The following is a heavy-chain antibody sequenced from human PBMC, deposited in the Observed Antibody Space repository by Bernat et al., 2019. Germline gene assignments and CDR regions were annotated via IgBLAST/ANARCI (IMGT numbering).Heavy chain of an antibody. Sequence: QVQLVESGGGLVKPGGSLRLSCAASGFTFSDYYMSWIRQAPGKGLEWVSYISSSSSYTNYADSVKGRFTISRDNAKNSLYLQMNRLRAEDTAVYYCARLDYGGNSGVFDYWGQGTLVTVSS. CDR3: ARLDYGGNSGVFDY. J-gene: IGHJ4*02. CDR2: ISSSSSYT. V-gene: IGHV3-11*05. CDR1: GFTFSDYY. D-gene: IGHD4-17*01.